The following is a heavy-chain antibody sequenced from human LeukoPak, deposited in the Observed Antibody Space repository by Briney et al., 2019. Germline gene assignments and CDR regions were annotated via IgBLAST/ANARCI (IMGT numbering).Heavy chain of an antibody. V-gene: IGHV4-61*01. CDR3: ARAGYAAEAVDY. D-gene: IGHD2-15*01. J-gene: IGHJ4*02. Sequence: SETLSLTCTVSSGSVSSGSYYWSWIRQPPGKGLEWIGYIYYSGSTNYNPSLKSRVTISVDTSKNQFSLKLSSVTAADTAVYYCARAGYAAEAVDYWGQGTLVTVSS. CDR1: SGSVSSGSYY. CDR2: IYYSGST.